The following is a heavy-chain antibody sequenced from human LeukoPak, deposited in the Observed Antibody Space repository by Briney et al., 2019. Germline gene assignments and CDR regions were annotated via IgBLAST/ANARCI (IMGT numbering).Heavy chain of an antibody. CDR3: ARVPPFTTGFDY. D-gene: IGHD1-1*01. CDR2: INPNSGGT. Sequence: ASVKVSCKASGYTFTGYYMHWVRQAPGQGLEWMGWINPNSGGTNYAQKFQGRVTMTRDTSISTAYMELSRLRSGDTAVYYCARVPPFTTGFDYWGQGTLVTVSS. V-gene: IGHV1-2*02. J-gene: IGHJ4*02. CDR1: GYTFTGYY.